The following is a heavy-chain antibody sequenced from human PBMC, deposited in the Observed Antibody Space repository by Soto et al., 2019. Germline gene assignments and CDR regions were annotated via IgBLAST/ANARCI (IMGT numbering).Heavy chain of an antibody. CDR3: ARDLGWPAARFDP. Sequence: GGSLRLSCAASGFTFRNHGMHWVRLAPGKGLEWVAVIWYDGSEKYYADSVKGRFTISRDNSKNILYLQMNSLRGEDTAVYYCARDLGWPAARFDPWGQGTLVTVSS. CDR2: IWYDGSEK. V-gene: IGHV3-33*01. D-gene: IGHD3-3*01. CDR1: GFTFRNHG. J-gene: IGHJ5*02.